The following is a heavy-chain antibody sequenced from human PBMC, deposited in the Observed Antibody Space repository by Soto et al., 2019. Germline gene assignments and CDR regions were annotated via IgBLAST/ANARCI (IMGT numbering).Heavy chain of an antibody. CDR2: IYTSGST. CDR3: ARDREYRITIFGVSGMDV. Sequence: PSETLTITCTFCGGSISIYYWSWIRQPAGKGLEWIGRIYTSGSTNYNPSLKSRVTMSVDTSKNQFSLKLSSVTAADTAVYYCARDREYRITIFGVSGMDVWGQGTPVTVSS. D-gene: IGHD3-3*01. J-gene: IGHJ6*01. V-gene: IGHV4-4*07. CDR1: GGSISIYY.